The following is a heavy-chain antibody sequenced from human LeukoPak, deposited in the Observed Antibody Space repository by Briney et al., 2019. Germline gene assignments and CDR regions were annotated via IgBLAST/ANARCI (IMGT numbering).Heavy chain of an antibody. CDR2: INHSGST. J-gene: IGHJ6*03. D-gene: IGHD6-19*01. CDR1: GGSFSGYY. Sequence: SETLSLTCAAYGGSFSGYYWSWIRQPPGKGLEWIGEINHSGSTNYNPSLKSRVTISVDTSNNQFSLKLSSVTAADTAVYYCARGYSQWLVVSPYYMDVWGKGTTVTVSS. CDR3: ARGYSQWLVVSPYYMDV. V-gene: IGHV4-34*01.